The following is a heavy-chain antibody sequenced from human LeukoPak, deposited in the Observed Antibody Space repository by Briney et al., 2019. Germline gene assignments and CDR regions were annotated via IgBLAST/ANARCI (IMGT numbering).Heavy chain of an antibody. V-gene: IGHV4-31*03. CDR3: ARSYIAAAGTDY. J-gene: IGHJ4*02. CDR2: IYYSGST. D-gene: IGHD6-13*01. Sequence: PSETLSLTFTVSGGSISSGGYYWSWIRQHPGKGLEWIGYIYYSGSTYYNPSLKSRVTISVDTSKNQFSLKLSSVTAADTAVYYCARSYIAAAGTDYWGQGTLVTVSS. CDR1: GGSISSGGYY.